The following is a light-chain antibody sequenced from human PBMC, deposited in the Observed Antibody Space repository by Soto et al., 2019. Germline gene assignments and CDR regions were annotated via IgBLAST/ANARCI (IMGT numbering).Light chain of an antibody. V-gene: IGKV1-5*03. CDR3: QHYNSHSEA. Sequence: DIQMTQSPSTLSGSVGDRVTITCLASQTISSWLAWYQQKPGKAPKLLIYKASTLNSRVPSRFSGSGSGTEFTLTISSLQPDDFATYYCQHYNSHSEAFGQGTKVDIK. CDR2: KAS. CDR1: QTISSW. J-gene: IGKJ1*01.